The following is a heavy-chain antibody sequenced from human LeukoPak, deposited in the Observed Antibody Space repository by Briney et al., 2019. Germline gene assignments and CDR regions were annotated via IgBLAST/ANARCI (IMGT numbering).Heavy chain of an antibody. Sequence: GGSLRLSCAASGFIFSSYAMHWVRQAPGKGLEWVAVISYDGSNKYYADSVKGRFTISRDNSKNTLYLQMNSLRAEDTAVYYCARGSGPPGGQGTLVTVSS. J-gene: IGHJ5*02. CDR1: GFIFSSYA. CDR3: ARGSGPP. D-gene: IGHD2-15*01. CDR2: ISYDGSNK. V-gene: IGHV3-30-3*01.